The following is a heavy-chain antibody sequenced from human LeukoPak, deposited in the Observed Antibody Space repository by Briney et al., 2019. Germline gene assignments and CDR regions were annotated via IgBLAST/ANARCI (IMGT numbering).Heavy chain of an antibody. CDR1: GFTFSSYA. D-gene: IGHD5-18*01. V-gene: IGHV3-23*01. J-gene: IGHJ4*02. Sequence: GGSLRLSCAASGFTFSSYAMSWVRQAPGKGLEWVSEISGSGSTAYYAESVKGRFTISRDNSKNTLYLQMNSLRAEDTAVYYCAKDNGYSYGNYYFDYWGQGTLVTVSS. CDR3: AKDNGYSYGNYYFDY. CDR2: ISGSGSTA.